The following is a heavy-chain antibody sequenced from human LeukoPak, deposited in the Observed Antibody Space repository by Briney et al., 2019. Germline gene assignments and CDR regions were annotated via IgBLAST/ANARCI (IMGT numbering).Heavy chain of an antibody. CDR3: VRSAFLTTEFYFDY. J-gene: IGHJ4*01. D-gene: IGHD4-11*01. CDR1: GFTLSRYW. CDR2: INTDGRTI. V-gene: IGHV3-74*01. Sequence: PGGSLRLSCAASGFTLSRYWMHWVRQAPGKGLVWVSRINTDGRTITYADSVKGRFTISRDNAKNTLYLQMNSLRAEDTAVYYCVRSAFLTTEFYFDYWGHGTLVTVSS.